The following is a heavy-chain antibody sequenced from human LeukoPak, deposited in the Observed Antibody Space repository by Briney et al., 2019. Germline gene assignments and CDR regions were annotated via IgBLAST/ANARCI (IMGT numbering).Heavy chain of an antibody. Sequence: PSQTLSLTCTVSGGSISSGDYYWSWIRQPPGKGLEWIAYVYYSGSTYYKPSLKSRVTMSADTSKNQLSLELSSVTPADTAVYYCARPYYYDSRIDPWGQGILVTVSS. V-gene: IGHV4-30-4*01. CDR1: GGSISSGDYY. CDR3: ARPYYYDSRIDP. J-gene: IGHJ5*02. D-gene: IGHD3-22*01. CDR2: VYYSGST.